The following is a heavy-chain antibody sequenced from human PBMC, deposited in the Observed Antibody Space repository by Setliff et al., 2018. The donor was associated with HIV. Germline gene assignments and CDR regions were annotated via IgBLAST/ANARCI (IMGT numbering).Heavy chain of an antibody. CDR1: GGSINSGSYY. V-gene: IGHV4-61*10. D-gene: IGHD4-17*01. CDR3: AKGAGVYGDYTFDY. J-gene: IGHJ4*02. CDR2: IYASGST. Sequence: PSETLSLTCTVSGGSINSGSYYWSWIRQPAGKGLEWIGHIYASGSTNYNPSLQSRVSISMDASKNKFSLKVTSVTSADTAVYYCAKGAGVYGDYTFDYWGQGNLVTVSS.